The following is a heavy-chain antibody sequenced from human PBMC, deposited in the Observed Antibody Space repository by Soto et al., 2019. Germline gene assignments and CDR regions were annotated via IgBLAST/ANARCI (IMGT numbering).Heavy chain of an antibody. J-gene: IGHJ6*02. CDR2: IIPVFRSA. CDR1: GGTFNKFA. CDR3: ARRYCASDNCPLFYYFVDL. Sequence: SVKVSCKASGGTFNKFAFSWVRQAPGQGFEWMGGIIPVFRSANYAQRFRGRITITADEYTSTVYLYLNDLRSDDTAVYYCARRYCASDNCPLFYYFVDLWGLGTTVTVYS. D-gene: IGHD2-21*02. V-gene: IGHV1-69*13.